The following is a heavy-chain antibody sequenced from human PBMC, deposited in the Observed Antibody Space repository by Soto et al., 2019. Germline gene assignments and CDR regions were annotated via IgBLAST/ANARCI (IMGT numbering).Heavy chain of an antibody. D-gene: IGHD3-3*01. CDR2: ISWNSGNI. CDR3: ASDLRTYYDFWSGHSKRPYYYYGMDV. Sequence: SLRLSCAPSGFTFDDYAIHWVRQAPGKGLESVSGISWNSGNIFYADSVKGRFTISRDNSKNSLYLQTNSLRAEDTALYSCASDLRTYYDFWSGHSKRPYYYYGMDVWGHGTTVTVSS. CDR1: GFTFDDYA. J-gene: IGHJ6*02. V-gene: IGHV3-9*01.